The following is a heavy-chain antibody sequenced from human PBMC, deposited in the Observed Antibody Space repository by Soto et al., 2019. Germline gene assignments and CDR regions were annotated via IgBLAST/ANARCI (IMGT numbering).Heavy chain of an antibody. CDR2: ISGSCGTT. V-gene: IGHV3-23*01. Sequence: GGSLTLSCAASGFTFSTYSIAWLRQTSGAGLECVSTISGSCGTTYYADSVKGRFTVSRSNSRNTLYLQMNSLRAEDTAIYYCAKYAGLSPGVRFNFEQWGQG. D-gene: IGHD7-27*01. CDR3: AKYAGLSPGVRFNFEQ. J-gene: IGHJ4*02. CDR1: GFTFSTYS.